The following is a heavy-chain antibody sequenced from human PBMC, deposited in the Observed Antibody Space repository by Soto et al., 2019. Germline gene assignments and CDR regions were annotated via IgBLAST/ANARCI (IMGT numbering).Heavy chain of an antibody. V-gene: IGHV1-3*05. CDR2: INAGNGNT. D-gene: IGHD6-13*01. Sequence: QVQLVQSGAEEKKPGASVKVSCKASGYTFTSYAMHWVRQAPGQRLEWMGWINAGNGNTKYSQKFQGRVTITRDTSASTAYMEMSSLRSEDTAVYYCARGIAPYYFDYWGQGTLVTVSS. CDR1: GYTFTSYA. CDR3: ARGIAPYYFDY. J-gene: IGHJ4*02.